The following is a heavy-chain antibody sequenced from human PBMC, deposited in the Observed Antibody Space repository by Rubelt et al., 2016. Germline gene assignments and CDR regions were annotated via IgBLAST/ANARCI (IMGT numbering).Heavy chain of an antibody. Sequence: QVQLQESGPGLVKPSETLSLTCSVSGASITTHYWSWVRQFPRKGLEWLVYGHYSGITNYNPSLKSRVIMSVDTSKNQFSLKLGSVTAADTAVYYCARDSGGGYYYYYSGMDVWGQGTTVTVSS. CDR1: GASITTHY. V-gene: IGHV4-59*11. D-gene: IGHD2-15*01. J-gene: IGHJ6*02. CDR2: GHYSGIT. CDR3: ARDSGGGYYYYYSGMDV.